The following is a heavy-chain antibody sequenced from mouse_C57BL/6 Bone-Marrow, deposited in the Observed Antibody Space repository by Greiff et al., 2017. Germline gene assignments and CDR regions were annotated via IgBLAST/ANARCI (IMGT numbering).Heavy chain of an antibody. CDR1: GYTFTSYG. V-gene: IGHV1-81*01. J-gene: IGHJ2*01. CDR2: IYPRSGNT. CDR3: ARGGDDYDVDY. D-gene: IGHD2-4*01. Sequence: QVQLKQSGAELARPGASVKLSCKASGYTFTSYGISWVKQRTGQGLEWIGEIYPRSGNTYYNEKFKGKATLTADKSSSTAYMELRSLTSEDSAVYFCARGGDDYDVDYWGQGTTLTVSS.